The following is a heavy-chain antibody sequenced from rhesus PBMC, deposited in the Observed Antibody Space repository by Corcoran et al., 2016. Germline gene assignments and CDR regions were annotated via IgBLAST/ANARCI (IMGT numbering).Heavy chain of an antibody. D-gene: IGHD6-13*01. CDR1: GYSISSGYY. V-gene: IGHV4-99*01. CDR2: IGGSTGNS. CDR3: ARQGGLAAGRVFDF. Sequence: QVQLQESGPGLVKPSETLSLTCAVSGYSISSGYYWGWIRQPPGKGLEYIGYIGGSTGNSYYNPSLKSRVTISKDTSKNQFSRELSSGTAADTAIYYCARQGGLAAGRVFDFWGQGVLVTVSS. J-gene: IGHJ4*01.